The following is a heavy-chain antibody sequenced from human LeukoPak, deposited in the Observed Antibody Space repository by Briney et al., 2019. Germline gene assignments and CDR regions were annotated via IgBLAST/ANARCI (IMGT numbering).Heavy chain of an antibody. J-gene: IGHJ4*02. CDR3: ARVSGWTGYYFDY. Sequence: SETLSLTCTVSGGSISSYYWSWIRQPPGKGLEWIGYIYYSGSTNYNPSLKSRVTISVDTSKNQFSLELSSVTAADTAVYYCARVSGWTGYYFDYWGQGTLVTVSS. D-gene: IGHD6-19*01. CDR1: GGSISSYY. CDR2: IYYSGST. V-gene: IGHV4-59*01.